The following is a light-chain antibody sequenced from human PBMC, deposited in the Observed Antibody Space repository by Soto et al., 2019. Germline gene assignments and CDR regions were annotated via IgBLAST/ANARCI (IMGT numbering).Light chain of an antibody. J-gene: IGKJ2*01. Sequence: EIVLTQSPGTLSLSPGERATLSCGASQSVTSNYLAWYQQKPGQAPRLLIFGASIRVKGIPDRFIGSGSGTDFTLTISRLEPEDFAVYYCQQYDNSPPYTFGQGTKLEIK. CDR2: GAS. V-gene: IGKV3-20*01. CDR1: QSVTSNY. CDR3: QQYDNSPPYT.